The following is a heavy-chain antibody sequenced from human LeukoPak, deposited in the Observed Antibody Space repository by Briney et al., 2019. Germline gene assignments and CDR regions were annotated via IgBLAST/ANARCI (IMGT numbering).Heavy chain of an antibody. CDR3: ATHCSGTSCHRDY. D-gene: IGHD2-2*01. Sequence: GGSLRLSCAASGFTFSSYAMHWVRQAPGKGLECVAFIQSDGSNKYYSDSVKGRFTVSRDNSKNTLFLQMNSLRVEDTAVYYCATHCSGTSCHRDYWGQGTLVTVSS. J-gene: IGHJ4*02. CDR2: IQSDGSNK. CDR1: GFTFSSYA. V-gene: IGHV3-30*02.